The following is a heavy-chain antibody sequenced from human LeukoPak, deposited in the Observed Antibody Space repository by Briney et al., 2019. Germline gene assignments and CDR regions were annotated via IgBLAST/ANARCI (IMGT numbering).Heavy chain of an antibody. V-gene: IGHV1-3*01. CDR3: ARDVRRNNSSHIDC. D-gene: IGHD6-13*01. Sequence: ASVKVSCKASGYTFTSYAMHWVRQAPGQRLEWMGWINAGNGNTKYSQKFQGRVTMTRDTSINTTYMELSRLKSDDTAVYYCARDVRRNNSSHIDCWGQGALVTVSS. CDR2: INAGNGNT. CDR1: GYTFTSYA. J-gene: IGHJ4*02.